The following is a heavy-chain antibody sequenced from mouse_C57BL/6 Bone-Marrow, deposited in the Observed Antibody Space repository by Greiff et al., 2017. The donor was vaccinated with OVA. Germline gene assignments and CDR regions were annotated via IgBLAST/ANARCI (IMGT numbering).Heavy chain of an antibody. CDR2: IDPSDSYT. D-gene: IGHD2-2*01. Sequence: VQLQQSGAELVMPGASVKLSCKASGYTFTSYWMHWVKQRPGQGLEWIGEIDPSDSYTNYNQQFKGKSTLTVDKSSSTAYMQLSSLTSEDSAVYYCARGGYDVGYWGQGTTLTVSS. V-gene: IGHV1-69*01. J-gene: IGHJ2*01. CDR3: ARGGYDVGY. CDR1: GYTFTSYW.